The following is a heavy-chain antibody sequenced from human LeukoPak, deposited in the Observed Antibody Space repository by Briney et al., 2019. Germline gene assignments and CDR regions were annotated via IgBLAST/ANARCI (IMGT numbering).Heavy chain of an antibody. CDR2: IYSGGST. CDR1: GFTVSSNY. D-gene: IGHD3-16*02. V-gene: IGHV3-53*01. J-gene: IGHJ4*02. CDR3: AKDTLRNRLKPALDY. Sequence: GGSLRLSCAASGFTVSSNYMSWVRQAPGKGLEWVSVIYSGGSTYYADSVKGRFTISRDNSKNTLYLQMNSLRAEDTAVYYCAKDTLRNRLKPALDYWGQGTLVTVSS.